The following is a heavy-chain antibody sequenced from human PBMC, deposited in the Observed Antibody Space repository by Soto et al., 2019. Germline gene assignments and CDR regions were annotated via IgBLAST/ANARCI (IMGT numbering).Heavy chain of an antibody. Sequence: GVSLRLSCAASGFTFSSYGMHWVRQAPGKGLEWVAVIWYDGTNKYYVDSVKGRFTISKDNSKNTLYLQMNSLRAEDTAIYYCARDIGDQTSRWTDAFDIWGKGTMVTVSS. D-gene: IGHD6-13*01. J-gene: IGHJ3*02. CDR3: ARDIGDQTSRWTDAFDI. CDR2: IWYDGTNK. CDR1: GFTFSSYG. V-gene: IGHV3-33*01.